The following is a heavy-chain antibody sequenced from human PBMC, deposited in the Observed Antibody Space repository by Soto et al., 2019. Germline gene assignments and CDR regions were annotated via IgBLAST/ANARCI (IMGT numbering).Heavy chain of an antibody. CDR1: GGTFSSYA. Sequence: ASVKVSCKTSGGTFSSYAISWVRQAPGQGLEWMGGIIPIFGTANYAQKFQGRVTITADKSTSTAYMELSSLRSEDTAVYYCARWGYSGYDLSLDYWGQGTLVTVS. J-gene: IGHJ4*02. V-gene: IGHV1-69*06. CDR3: ARWGYSGYDLSLDY. CDR2: IIPIFGTA. D-gene: IGHD5-12*01.